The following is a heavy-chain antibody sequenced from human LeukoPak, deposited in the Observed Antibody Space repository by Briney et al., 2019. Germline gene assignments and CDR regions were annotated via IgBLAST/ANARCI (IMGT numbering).Heavy chain of an antibody. V-gene: IGHV3-48*01. CDR2: ISSLSGTI. CDR3: VRDQGGAVSY. Sequence: PGGSLRLSCAASGLTFSSYSMNWVRQAPGKGLQWVSYISSLSGTINYADSVKGRFIISRDNAKNSMFLQMNSLSAEDTAVYYCVRDQGGAVSYWGQGTLVTASS. J-gene: IGHJ4*02. CDR1: GLTFSSYS. D-gene: IGHD3-16*01.